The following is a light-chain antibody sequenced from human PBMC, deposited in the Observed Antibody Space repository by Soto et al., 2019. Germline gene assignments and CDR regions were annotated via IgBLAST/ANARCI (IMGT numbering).Light chain of an antibody. J-gene: IGKJ1*01. V-gene: IGKV3-15*01. CDR2: GVS. Sequence: ERVMTQSPATLSVSPGEGATLSCRASQSVSSSVAWYQQKPGQAPRLLIYGVSTRATGIPPRFSGSGSGREFTLTISSLQSEDFAVYYCQQYDNWPQTFGQGTKVEIK. CDR1: QSVSSS. CDR3: QQYDNWPQT.